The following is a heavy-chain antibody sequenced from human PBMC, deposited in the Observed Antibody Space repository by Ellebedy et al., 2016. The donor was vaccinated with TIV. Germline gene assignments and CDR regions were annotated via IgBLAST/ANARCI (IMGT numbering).Heavy chain of an antibody. CDR3: ARGRRAYYYYYYYMDV. CDR2: INHSGST. CDR1: GGSFSGYY. D-gene: IGHD1-26*01. Sequence: SETLSLTXAVNGGSFSGYYWSWIRQPPGKGLEWIGEINHSGSTNYNPSLKSRVTISVDTSKNQFSLKLSSVTAADTAVYYCARGRRAYYYYYYYMDVWGKGTTVTVSS. V-gene: IGHV4-34*01. J-gene: IGHJ6*03.